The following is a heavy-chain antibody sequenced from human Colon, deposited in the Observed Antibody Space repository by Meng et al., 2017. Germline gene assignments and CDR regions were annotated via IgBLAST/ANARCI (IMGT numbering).Heavy chain of an antibody. V-gene: IGHV6-1*01. J-gene: IGHJ6*02. CDR3: ARGRVDYYAMDV. Sequence: SETLSLTCAISGDSIFSNSAAWNWIRQSPSRGLEWLGRTSYRSKWFNEYAESAKSRITVNSDTSKNQFSLQLNSVTLEDTAVYYCARGRVDYYAMDVWGQGTTVTVSS. CDR2: TSYRSKWFN. CDR1: GDSIFSNSAA.